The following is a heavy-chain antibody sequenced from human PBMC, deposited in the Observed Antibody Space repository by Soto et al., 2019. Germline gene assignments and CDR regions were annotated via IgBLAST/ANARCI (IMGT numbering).Heavy chain of an antibody. CDR3: ARGFSAGKGSPPDF. CDR1: GFTFRNYA. Sequence: EVQLSESGGGLVQPGGSLRLSCAASGFTFRNYAMTWVRPAPGKGLGWVSGLNGCGGSTFSADPVKGRFAISRDNSKNTLYLQMNNLRDAHTAVYYCARGFSAGKGSPPDFWGQGTLVTASS. V-gene: IGHV3-23*01. J-gene: IGHJ4*02. CDR2: LNGCGGST. D-gene: IGHD3-10*01.